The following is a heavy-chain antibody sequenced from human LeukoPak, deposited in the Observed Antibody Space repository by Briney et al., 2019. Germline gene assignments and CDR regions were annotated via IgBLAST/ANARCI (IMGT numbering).Heavy chain of an antibody. D-gene: IGHD1-26*01. Sequence: ASVKVSCKASGYTFTTYAIHWVRQAPGQGREWMGRIDPNTGGTKSAKNFQGRVTMTRDTSISTAYMALSGLRSDDTAVYYCASLYDIVGTTVDYWGQGTLVTVSS. CDR1: GYTFTTYA. CDR3: ASLYDIVGTTVDY. V-gene: IGHV1-2*06. CDR2: IDPNTGGT. J-gene: IGHJ4*02.